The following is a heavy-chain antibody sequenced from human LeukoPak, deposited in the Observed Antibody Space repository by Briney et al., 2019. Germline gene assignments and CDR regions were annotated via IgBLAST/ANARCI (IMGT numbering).Heavy chain of an antibody. CDR2: ISGSGGST. CDR3: AKMKYQWLVRIYFDY. CDR1: GFTFSSYA. V-gene: IGHV3-23*01. Sequence: GGSLRLSCAASGFTFSSYAMSWVRQAPGKGLEWVSSISGSGGSTYYEDSVKGRFTISRDNSKNTLYLQMNSRRAEDSAVYYCAKMKYQWLVRIYFDYWGQGTLVTVSS. D-gene: IGHD6-19*01. J-gene: IGHJ4*02.